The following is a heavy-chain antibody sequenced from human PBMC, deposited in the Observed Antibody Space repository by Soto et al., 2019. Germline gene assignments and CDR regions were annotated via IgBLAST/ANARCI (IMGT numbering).Heavy chain of an antibody. J-gene: IGHJ6*02. CDR2: ISDSGANT. CDR3: AKILSMVTSYYYGMDV. V-gene: IGHV3-23*01. D-gene: IGHD4-17*01. CDR1: GFTFSTYP. Sequence: GGSLRLSCAASGFTFSTYPMVWVRQAPGKGLECVGSISDSGANTYYADSVRGRFTISRDNSKNTLYLQMNSLRDDDTAVYYCAKILSMVTSYYYGMDVWGHGTTVTVSS.